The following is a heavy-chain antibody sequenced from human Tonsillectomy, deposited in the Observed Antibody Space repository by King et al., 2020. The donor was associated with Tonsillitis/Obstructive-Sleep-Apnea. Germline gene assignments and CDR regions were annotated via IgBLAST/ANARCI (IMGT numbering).Heavy chain of an antibody. V-gene: IGHV3-9*01. CDR2: ISWNSGSV. J-gene: IGHJ4*02. Sequence: DVQLVESGGGLVQPGRSLRLSCAASGFTFDDYAMHWVRQAPGKGLEWVSGISWNSGSVGYVDSVKGRFTISRDNAKNSLYLQMNSLRAEDTALYYCAKAINIRITTDFDYWGQGTLVTVSS. CDR3: AKAINIRITTDFDY. CDR1: GFTFDDYA. D-gene: IGHD3-16*01.